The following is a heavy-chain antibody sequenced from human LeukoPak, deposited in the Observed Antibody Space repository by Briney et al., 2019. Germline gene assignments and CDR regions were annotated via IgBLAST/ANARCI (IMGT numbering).Heavy chain of an antibody. D-gene: IGHD3-10*01. V-gene: IGHV3-21*01. CDR2: ISSSSSYI. J-gene: IGHJ4*02. CDR1: GFTFSSYS. Sequence: GGSRRLSCAASGFTFSSYSMNWVRQAPGKGLEWVSSISSSSSYIYYADSVKGRFTISRDNAKNSLYLQMNSLRAEDTAVYYCARGRALWFGFDYWGQGTLVTVSS. CDR3: ARGRALWFGFDY.